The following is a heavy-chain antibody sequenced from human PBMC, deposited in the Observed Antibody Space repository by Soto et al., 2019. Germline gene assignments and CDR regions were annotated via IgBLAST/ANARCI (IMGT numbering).Heavy chain of an antibody. D-gene: IGHD3-22*01. CDR1: GGSVSSGNYY. J-gene: IGHJ4*02. Sequence: QVQLQESGPGLVKPSETLSLTCTVSGGSVSSGNYYWSWIRQPPGKGLEWIGYFYYTGSTNYNPSLKSRVTLSIDASKHQFSLRLSSVTAADTAVYYCARSMHYSDGSNYSPFDYWGQGTLVTVSS. CDR2: FYYTGST. CDR3: ARSMHYSDGSNYSPFDY. V-gene: IGHV4-61*01.